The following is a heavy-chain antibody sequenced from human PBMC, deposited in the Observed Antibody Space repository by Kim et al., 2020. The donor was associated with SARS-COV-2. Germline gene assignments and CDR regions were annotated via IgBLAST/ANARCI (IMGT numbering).Heavy chain of an antibody. V-gene: IGHV1-18*04. CDR2: ISPYKGDT. CDR3: VRSGYYGSGNDY. CDR1: GYTFTSYG. D-gene: IGHD3-10*01. J-gene: IGHJ4*02. Sequence: ASVKVSCKASGYTFTSYGISWVRQAPGQGLEWMGWISPYKGDTNYAQKLQDRFTMTTDTPTSTAYMELRSLRSDDTAVYYCVRSGYYGSGNDYWGQGTLV.